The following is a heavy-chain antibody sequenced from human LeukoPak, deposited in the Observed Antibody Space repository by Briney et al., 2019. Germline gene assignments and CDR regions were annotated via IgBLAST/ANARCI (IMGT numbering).Heavy chain of an antibody. J-gene: IGHJ3*02. CDR2: ISYDGSNK. CDR3: AKKGRFGAYDFWSGYDRGAVDAFDI. D-gene: IGHD3-3*01. V-gene: IGHV3-30*18. Sequence: GGSLRLSCAASGFTFSSYGMHWVRQAPGKGLEWVAVISYDGSNKCYADSVKGRFTISRDNSKNTLYLQMNSLRAEDTAVYYCAKKGRFGAYDFWSGYDRGAVDAFDIWGQGTMVTVSS. CDR1: GFTFSSYG.